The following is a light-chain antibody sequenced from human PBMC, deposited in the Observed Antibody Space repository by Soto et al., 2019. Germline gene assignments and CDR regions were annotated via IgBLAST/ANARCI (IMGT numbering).Light chain of an antibody. CDR3: QQYNTWPPGIP. CDR2: GAS. Sequence: EIVMTQSPATLSVSPGERVTLSCRASQSGSSNLAWYQQKPGQAPRLLIYGASTRATGIPARFSGSGSGTEFTLTISSLQSEDFAVYYCQQYNTWPPGIPFGQGTRLEIK. J-gene: IGKJ5*01. V-gene: IGKV3-15*01. CDR1: QSGSSN.